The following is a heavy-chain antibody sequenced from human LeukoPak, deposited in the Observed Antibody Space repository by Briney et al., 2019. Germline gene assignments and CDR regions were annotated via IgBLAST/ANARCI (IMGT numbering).Heavy chain of an antibody. CDR1: EFTFVRYA. V-gene: IGHV3-48*04. CDR3: VRDPSYGSSWYYYMDV. CDR2: ISSSSFKI. J-gene: IGHJ6*03. Sequence: GGSLRLSCAASEFTFVRYAMNWVRQAPGKGLEWVSYISSSSFKIGYADSVKGRFTISRDNSKNSLYLQMDSLRVEDTAVYYCVRDPSYGSSWYYYMDVWGRGTTVTASS. D-gene: IGHD6-13*01.